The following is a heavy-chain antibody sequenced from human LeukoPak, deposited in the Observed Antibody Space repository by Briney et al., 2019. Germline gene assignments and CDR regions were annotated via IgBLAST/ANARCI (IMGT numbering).Heavy chain of an antibody. J-gene: IGHJ4*02. CDR2: ISSSSSYT. D-gene: IGHD5-18*01. CDR3: ARGYSYGSY. V-gene: IGHV3-11*05. CDR1: GFTFSDYE. Sequence: GGSLRLSCAASGFTFSDYEMSWIRQAPGKGLEWVSYISSSSSYTKYADSVKGRFTISRDNAKNSLYLQMNSLRAEDTAVYYCARGYSYGSYWGQGTLVTVSS.